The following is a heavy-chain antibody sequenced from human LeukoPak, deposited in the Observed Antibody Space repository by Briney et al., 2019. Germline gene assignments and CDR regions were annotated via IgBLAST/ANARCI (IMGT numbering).Heavy chain of an antibody. CDR1: GFTFSSYW. J-gene: IGHJ3*02. CDR3: ARERGGYCSGATCYKAFDI. V-gene: IGHV3-7*01. D-gene: IGHD2-2*02. Sequence: GGSLRLSCAASGFTFSSYWMSWVRQAPGKGLEWVANIKQDGSEKYYVGSVRGRFTISRDNAKNSLDLQMSSLRAEDTAVYCCARERGGYCSGATCYKAFDIWGQGTMVTVSS. CDR2: IKQDGSEK.